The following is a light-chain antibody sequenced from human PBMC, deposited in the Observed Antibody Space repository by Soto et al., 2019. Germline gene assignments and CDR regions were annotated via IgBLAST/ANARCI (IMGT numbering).Light chain of an antibody. J-gene: IGKJ1*01. CDR3: QQYGSSGT. Sequence: EIGMTQSPAILSVSPVERAALSCRASQSVSSNLAWYQQKPGQAPRLLIYGASTRATGIPDRFSGSGSGTDFTLTISRLEPEDFAVYYCQQYGSSGTFGQGTKVDIK. V-gene: IGKV3-20*01. CDR2: GAS. CDR1: QSVSSN.